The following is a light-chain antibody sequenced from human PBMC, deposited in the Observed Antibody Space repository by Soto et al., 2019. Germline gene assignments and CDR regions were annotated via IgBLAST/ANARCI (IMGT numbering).Light chain of an antibody. CDR3: SSYTSSSTYVV. CDR1: SSDVGGYNY. V-gene: IGLV2-14*01. CDR2: EVT. Sequence: QSALTQPASVSGSPGQSITISCTGTSSDVGGYNYVSWYQQHPGKAPKLIIYEVTNRPSGVSNRFSGSKSGNTASLTISGLQAEDEADYYCSSYTSSSTYVVFGGGTKVTVL. J-gene: IGLJ2*01.